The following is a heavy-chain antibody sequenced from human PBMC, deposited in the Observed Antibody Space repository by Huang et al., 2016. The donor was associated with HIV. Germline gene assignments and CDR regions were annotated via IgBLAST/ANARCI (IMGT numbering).Heavy chain of an antibody. CDR1: GYSFTTYW. CDR2: IYPGDSDT. J-gene: IGHJ4*02. Sequence: EVQLVQSGAEVKKPGESLKISCKGSGYSFTTYWIGWVRQMPGQGLEWMGSIYPGDSDTRYSPSFQGQVTISVDKSISTAYLQWSSLKASDTAMYYCARASTVTTFSLDYWGQGTLVTVSS. CDR3: ARASTVTTFSLDY. D-gene: IGHD4-17*01. V-gene: IGHV5-51*03.